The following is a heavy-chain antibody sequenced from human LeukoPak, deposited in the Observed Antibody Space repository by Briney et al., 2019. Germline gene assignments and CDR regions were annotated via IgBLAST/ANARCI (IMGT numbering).Heavy chain of an antibody. V-gene: IGHV3-48*01. J-gene: IGHJ4*02. CDR1: GFSFSSHS. Sequence: PGGSLRLSCAASGFSFSSHSMNWVRQAPGKGLEWVSYISGSSTTIDYADSAKGRSIISRDNAKKSLYLQMNNLRAEDTAVYYCARDQDWAFDYWGQGILVTVSS. D-gene: IGHD3/OR15-3a*01. CDR3: ARDQDWAFDY. CDR2: ISGSSTTI.